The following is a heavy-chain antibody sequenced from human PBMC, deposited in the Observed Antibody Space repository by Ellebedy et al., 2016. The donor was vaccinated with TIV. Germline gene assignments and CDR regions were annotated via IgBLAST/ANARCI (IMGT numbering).Heavy chain of an antibody. CDR3: ARGRPEDWYGLPAINWYFDL. V-gene: IGHV3-21*01. CDR1: GFTFSSYW. D-gene: IGHD3/OR15-3a*01. Sequence: GESLKISCAASGFTFSSYWMSWVRQAPGKGLEWVSYISDSGTYTNYADSVKGRFTISRDNAKNSLYLEMNSLRAEDTAIYYCARGRPEDWYGLPAINWYFDLWGRGTLVTVSS. J-gene: IGHJ2*01. CDR2: ISDSGTYT.